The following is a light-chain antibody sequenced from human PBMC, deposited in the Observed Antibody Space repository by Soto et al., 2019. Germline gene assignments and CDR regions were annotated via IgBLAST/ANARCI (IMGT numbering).Light chain of an antibody. CDR3: QQYGSSPSFT. V-gene: IGKV3-20*01. CDR1: QSVSSSY. CDR2: GAS. Sequence: EIVLTQSPGTLSLSPGERATLSCRASQSVSSSYLAWYQQKPGQAPRLLIYGASGRATGIPDRFSGSGSGTDFTLTISRLESEDFAVYYCQQYGSSPSFTCGPGTKVDIK. J-gene: IGKJ3*01.